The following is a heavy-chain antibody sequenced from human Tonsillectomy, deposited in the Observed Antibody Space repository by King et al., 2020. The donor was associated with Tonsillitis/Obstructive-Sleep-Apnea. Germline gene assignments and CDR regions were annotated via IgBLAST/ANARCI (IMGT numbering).Heavy chain of an antibody. CDR1: GDSMSSGGYY. D-gene: IGHD7-27*01. CDR2: LYYSGST. V-gene: IGHV4-31*03. Sequence: PVQGSCPGLVQPSQTLSLTCTVSGDSMSSGGYYWSWIRQHPGKGLAWIGYLYYSGSTYYNPSLKNRVTISVDTSKNQFSLKLSSVNAADTAVYYCARGSPTGDCFDYWGQGTLVTVSS. CDR3: ARGSPTGDCFDY. J-gene: IGHJ4*02.